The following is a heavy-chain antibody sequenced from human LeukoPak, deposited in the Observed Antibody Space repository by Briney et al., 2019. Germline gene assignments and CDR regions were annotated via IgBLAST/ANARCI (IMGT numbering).Heavy chain of an antibody. D-gene: IGHD4-17*01. CDR1: GFSFSSHA. Sequence: GGSLRLSCATSGFSFSSHAMTWVRQAPGKGLEWVSYISSTGTSIYYADSVKGRFTISRDNAKNSLYLQMNSLRAEDTAVYYCARDDGDNAYDYWGQGTLVTVSS. CDR3: ARDDGDNAYDY. V-gene: IGHV3-48*01. CDR2: ISSTGTSI. J-gene: IGHJ4*02.